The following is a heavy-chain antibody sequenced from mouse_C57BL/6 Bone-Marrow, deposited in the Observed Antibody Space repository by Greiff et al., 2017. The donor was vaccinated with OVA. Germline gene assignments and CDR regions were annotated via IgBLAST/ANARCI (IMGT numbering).Heavy chain of an antibody. V-gene: IGHV1-54*01. J-gene: IGHJ2*01. Sequence: QVQLKQSGAELVRPGTSVKVSCKASGYAFTNYLIEWVKQRPGQGLEWIGVINPGSGGTNYNEKFKGKATLTADKSSSTAYMQLSSLTSEDSAVYFCAVEHYGLDYWGQGTTLTVSS. D-gene: IGHD1-2*01. CDR3: AVEHYGLDY. CDR2: INPGSGGT. CDR1: GYAFTNYL.